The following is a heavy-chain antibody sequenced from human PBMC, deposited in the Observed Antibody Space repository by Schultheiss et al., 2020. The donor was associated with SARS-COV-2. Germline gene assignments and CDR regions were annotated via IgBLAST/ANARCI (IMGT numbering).Heavy chain of an antibody. Sequence: GGSLRLSCAASGFPLSEYAIHWVRQTPGRGLEWVALISYDGNNNFYADSVRGRFTISRDNSKNTVNLEMNSLKPDDTAVYYCARDDYGDYHGGGDYWGQGTLVTVSS. CDR2: ISYDGNNN. D-gene: IGHD4-17*01. CDR1: GFPLSEYA. J-gene: IGHJ4*02. CDR3: ARDDYGDYHGGGDY. V-gene: IGHV3-30-3*01.